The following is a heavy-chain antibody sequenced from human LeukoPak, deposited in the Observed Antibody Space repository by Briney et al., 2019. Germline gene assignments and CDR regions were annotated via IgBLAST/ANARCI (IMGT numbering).Heavy chain of an antibody. V-gene: IGHV4-39*07. Sequence: PSETLSLTCTVSGASISSSSYYWGWIRQPPGKGLEWIGSIYYSGSTYYNPSLKSRVTISVDTSKNQFSLKLSSVTAADTAVYYCARGSWFGFGELLAYAFDIWGQGTMVTVSS. CDR3: ARGSWFGFGELLAYAFDI. D-gene: IGHD3-10*01. CDR1: GASISSSSYY. J-gene: IGHJ3*02. CDR2: IYYSGST.